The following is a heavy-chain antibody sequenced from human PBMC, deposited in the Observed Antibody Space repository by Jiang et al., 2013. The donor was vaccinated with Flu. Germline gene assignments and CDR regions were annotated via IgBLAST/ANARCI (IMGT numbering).Heavy chain of an antibody. CDR3: ARASSGQWLRGGYYYYGMDV. CDR2: IYHSGST. D-gene: IGHD6-19*01. Sequence: KGLEWIGEIYHSGSTNYNPSLKSRVTISVDKSKNQFSLKLSSVTAADTAVYYCARASSGQWLRGGYYYYGMDVWGQGTTVTVSS. J-gene: IGHJ6*02. V-gene: IGHV4-4*02.